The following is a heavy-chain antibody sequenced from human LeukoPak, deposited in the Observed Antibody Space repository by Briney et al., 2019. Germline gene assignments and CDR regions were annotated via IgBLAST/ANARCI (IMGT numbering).Heavy chain of an antibody. D-gene: IGHD3-22*01. J-gene: IGHJ4*02. V-gene: IGHV3-48*03. CDR1: RFTFSSYE. CDR2: ISTMGTTI. Sequence: GGSRRLSCAASRFTFSSYEMNWVRQAPGKGLEWVSYISTMGTTIYYVAYVKGRFTISRDNAKNSLYMQMNSLRAEDTAVYYCARVYDSSGYYLDYWGQGTLVTVSS. CDR3: ARVYDSSGYYLDY.